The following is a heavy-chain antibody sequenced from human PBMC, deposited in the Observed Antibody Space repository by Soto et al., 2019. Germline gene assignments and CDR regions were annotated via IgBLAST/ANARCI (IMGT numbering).Heavy chain of an antibody. CDR1: GGSISSFY. J-gene: IGHJ3*02. V-gene: IGHV4-59*01. CDR3: ARAITTVMGDAFDI. D-gene: IGHD4-17*01. Sequence: SETPSLTCTVSGGSISSFYCSWIRTPPGKGLEWIGYIYYSGSTNYNPSLKSRVTISVDTSKNQFSLKLSSVTAADTAVFYCARAITTVMGDAFDIWGQGTMVTVSS. CDR2: IYYSGST.